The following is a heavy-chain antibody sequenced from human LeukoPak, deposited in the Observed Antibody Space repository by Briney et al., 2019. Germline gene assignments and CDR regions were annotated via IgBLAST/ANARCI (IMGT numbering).Heavy chain of an antibody. J-gene: IGHJ4*02. CDR1: GITFSSYA. D-gene: IGHD6-19*01. V-gene: IGHV3-30-3*01. Sequence: GGSLRLSCAASGITFSSYAMHWVRQAPGKGLEWVAVISYDGSNKYYADSVKGRFTISRDNSKNTLYLQMNSLRAEDTAVYYCARERAVAGFDYWGQGTLVTVSS. CDR3: ARERAVAGFDY. CDR2: ISYDGSNK.